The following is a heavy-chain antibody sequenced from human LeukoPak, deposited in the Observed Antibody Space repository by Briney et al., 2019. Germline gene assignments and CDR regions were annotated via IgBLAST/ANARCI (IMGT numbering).Heavy chain of an antibody. V-gene: IGHV3-23*01. CDR3: AKGFDF. Sequence: GGSLRLSCAASGCTFSSYSMSWVRQPPGKGLEGVSAINDSGGSTYYADSEKGRFTISRDNSKNTLYLQRICLRVEDTAVYYCAKGFDFWGERTLVTVSP. CDR1: GCTFSSYS. J-gene: IGHJ4*02. CDR2: INDSGGST.